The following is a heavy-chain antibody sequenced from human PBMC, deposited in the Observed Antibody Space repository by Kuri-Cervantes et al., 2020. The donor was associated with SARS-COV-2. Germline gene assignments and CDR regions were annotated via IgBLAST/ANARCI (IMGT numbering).Heavy chain of an antibody. CDR2: INSDGSST. Sequence: GESLKISCAASGFTFSNSDMHWVRQGPGKGLVWVSRINSDGSSTSYADSVKGRFTISRDNAKNTLYLQMNSLRAEDTAVYYCARPLMAGPHYFDFWGQGTLVTVSS. J-gene: IGHJ4*02. CDR3: ARPLMAGPHYFDF. V-gene: IGHV3-74*01. CDR1: GFTFSNSD. D-gene: IGHD6-19*01.